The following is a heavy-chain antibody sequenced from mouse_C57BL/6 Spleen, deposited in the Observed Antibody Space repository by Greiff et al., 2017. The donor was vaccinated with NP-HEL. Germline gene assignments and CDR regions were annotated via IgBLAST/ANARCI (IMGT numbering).Heavy chain of an antibody. CDR2: IYPSDSET. CDR1: GYTFTSYW. D-gene: IGHD2-5*01. J-gene: IGHJ4*01. V-gene: IGHV1-61*01. CDR3: ARWDLSNYYAMDY. Sequence: QVQLQQPGAELVRPGSSVKLSCKASGYTFTSYWMDWVKQRPGQGLEWIGNIYPSDSETHYNQKFKDKATLTVDNSSSTAYMQLSSLTSEDSAVYYCARWDLSNYYAMDYWGQGTSVTVSS.